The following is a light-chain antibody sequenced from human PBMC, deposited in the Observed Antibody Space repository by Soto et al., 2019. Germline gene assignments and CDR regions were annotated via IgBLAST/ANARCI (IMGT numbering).Light chain of an antibody. Sequence: EIVMTQFPATLSVSPGERATLSCRASQSFTSNLAWYQHKPGQAPRLLIYGASTSATDVPDRFSGSGSGTEFTLTISNRQSEDRAVYYCQQYNNWPRTFGQGTRLEIK. V-gene: IGKV3-15*01. CDR2: GAS. CDR3: QQYNNWPRT. J-gene: IGKJ5*01. CDR1: QSFTSN.